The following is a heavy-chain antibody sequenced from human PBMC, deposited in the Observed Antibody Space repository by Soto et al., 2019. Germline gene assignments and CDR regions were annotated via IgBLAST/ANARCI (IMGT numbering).Heavy chain of an antibody. CDR1: GFTFSSYS. J-gene: IGHJ6*03. Sequence: GGSLRLSCAASGFTFSSYSMNWVRQAPGKGLEWVSSISSSSSYIYYADSVKGRFTISRDNAKNSLYLQMNSLRAEDTAVYYCARDRNAETTILDPDDMDVWGKGTTVTVSS. CDR2: ISSSSSYI. D-gene: IGHD5-12*01. CDR3: ARDRNAETTILDPDDMDV. V-gene: IGHV3-21*01.